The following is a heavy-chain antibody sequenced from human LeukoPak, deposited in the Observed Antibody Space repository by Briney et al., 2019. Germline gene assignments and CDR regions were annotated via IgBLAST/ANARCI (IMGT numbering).Heavy chain of an antibody. Sequence: GASVKVSCKASGYTFTGYYMHWVRQAPGQGLEWMGWINPNSGGTNYAQKFQGRVTMTRDTSISTVYMELSRLRSDDTAVYYCARAVGAVGNWFDPWGQGTLVTVSS. D-gene: IGHD1-26*01. CDR3: ARAVGAVGNWFDP. J-gene: IGHJ5*02. CDR1: GYTFTGYY. CDR2: INPNSGGT. V-gene: IGHV1-2*02.